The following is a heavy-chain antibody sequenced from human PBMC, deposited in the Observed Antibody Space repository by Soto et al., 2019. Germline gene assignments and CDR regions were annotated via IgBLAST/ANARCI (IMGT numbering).Heavy chain of an antibody. D-gene: IGHD3-3*01. J-gene: IGHJ5*02. CDR3: TRAGGYDFSSLFDP. Sequence: PSGSIRLCYIVSGVTCADFGGSWIRKAPGKGPEWVANIKQDGSEKNYVDSVKGRFSISRDNAKNSVFLQMNSLRDDDTAVYHCTRAGGYDFSSLFDPWGQGTLVTVSS. CDR1: GVTCADFG. CDR2: IKQDGSEK. V-gene: IGHV3-7*01.